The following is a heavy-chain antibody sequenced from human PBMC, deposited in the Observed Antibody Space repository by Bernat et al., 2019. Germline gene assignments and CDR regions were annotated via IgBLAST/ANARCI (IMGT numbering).Heavy chain of an antibody. V-gene: IGHV3-74*01. J-gene: IGHJ4*02. D-gene: IGHD4-4*01. CDR1: GFTFSNYW. CDR3: ARDLNTVTTADLNY. CDR2: INIDGSRT. Sequence: EVQLVESGGGLVQPGGSLRLSCAVSGFTFSNYWMHWVRQDPGKGLVWVSRINIDGSRTDYADAVKGRFTISRDNAKKTLYLQMDSLRAEDTAIYYCARDLNTVTTADLNYWGQETLVTVSS.